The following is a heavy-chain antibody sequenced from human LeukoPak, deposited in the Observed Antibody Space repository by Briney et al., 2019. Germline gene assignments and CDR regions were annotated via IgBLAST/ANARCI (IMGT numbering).Heavy chain of an antibody. V-gene: IGHV3-21*06. CDR2: ISSDTKNT. Sequence: GGSLRLSCAASGFIFTDYAMSWVRQAPGKGLEWVSTISSDTKNTHYADSVRGRFTISRDNTKNSLYLLMNNLRAEDTAIYYCARDRPTGASRVFVVQWGQGTPVTVSS. J-gene: IGHJ4*02. D-gene: IGHD2-15*01. CDR1: GFIFTDYA. CDR3: ARDRPTGASRVFVVQ.